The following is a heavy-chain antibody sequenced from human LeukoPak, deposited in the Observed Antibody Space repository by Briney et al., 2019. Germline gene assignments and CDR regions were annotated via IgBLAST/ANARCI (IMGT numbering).Heavy chain of an antibody. Sequence: SETLSLTCTVSGGSISSYYWSWIRQPPGKGLEWIGYIYYSGSTNYNPSLKSRVTISVDTSKNQFPLKLSSVTAADTAVYYCARTLYGSGSYFDYWGQGTLVTVSS. V-gene: IGHV4-59*01. CDR2: IYYSGST. CDR3: ARTLYGSGSYFDY. D-gene: IGHD3-10*01. CDR1: GGSISSYY. J-gene: IGHJ4*02.